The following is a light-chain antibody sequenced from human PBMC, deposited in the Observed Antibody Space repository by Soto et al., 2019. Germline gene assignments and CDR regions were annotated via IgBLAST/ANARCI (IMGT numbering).Light chain of an antibody. V-gene: IGLV2-14*01. CDR1: SSDVGSYNR. CDR3: NSYTTTITYV. CDR2: EVG. J-gene: IGLJ1*01. Sequence: QSVLTQPASVSGSPGQSITISCTGTSSDVGSYNRVSWYQQPPGAAPKLIIYEVGNRPSGVSNRFSGSKSGNTASLTISGLQAEDEADYYCNSYTTTITYVFGTGTKLTVL.